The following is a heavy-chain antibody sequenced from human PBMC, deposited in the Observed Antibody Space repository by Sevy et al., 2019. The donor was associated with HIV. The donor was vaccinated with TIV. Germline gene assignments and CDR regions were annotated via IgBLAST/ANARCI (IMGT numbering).Heavy chain of an antibody. CDR3: VGRPYSSAYSWSYHFDY. V-gene: IGHV3-11*01. D-gene: IGHD3-16*01. J-gene: IGHJ4*02. Sequence: GGFLRLSCAASGFTFSDYYMSWIRQAPGKGLEWISYISGSSSAIVYADSVKGRFAISRNNAKNSQYLHMDNLRAEDTAVYFCVGRPYSSAYSWSYHFDYWGQGTLVTVSS. CDR2: ISGSSSAI. CDR1: GFTFSDYY.